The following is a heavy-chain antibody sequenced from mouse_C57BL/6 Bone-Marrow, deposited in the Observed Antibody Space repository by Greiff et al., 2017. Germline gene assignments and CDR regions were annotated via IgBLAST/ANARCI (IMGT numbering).Heavy chain of an antibody. D-gene: IGHD1-1*01. Sequence: QVQLKQPGAELVKPGASVKMSCKASGYTFTSYWITWVKQRPGQGLEWIGDIYPGSGSTNYNEKFKSKATLTVDTSSSTAYMQLSSLTSEDSAVYYCARVLHYYGSSPFAYWGQGTLVTVSA. V-gene: IGHV1-55*01. CDR3: ARVLHYYGSSPFAY. CDR2: IYPGSGST. CDR1: GYTFTSYW. J-gene: IGHJ3*01.